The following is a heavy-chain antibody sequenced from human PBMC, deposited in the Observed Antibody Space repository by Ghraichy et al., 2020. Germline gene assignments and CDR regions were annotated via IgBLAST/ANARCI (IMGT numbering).Heavy chain of an antibody. D-gene: IGHD1-14*01. J-gene: IGHJ4*02. Sequence: LSLTCAASGFSFSSHWMAWIRQAPGKGLEWVANIKEDGSLKFYADSVKGRFTISRDNVKNSVYLQMTSLRADDTAVYYCARALGIADYWGQGTLVTVSS. CDR2: IKEDGSLK. CDR3: ARALGIADY. V-gene: IGHV3-7*03. CDR1: GFSFSSHW.